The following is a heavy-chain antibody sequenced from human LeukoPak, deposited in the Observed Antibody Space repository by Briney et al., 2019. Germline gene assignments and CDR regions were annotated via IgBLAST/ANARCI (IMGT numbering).Heavy chain of an antibody. J-gene: IGHJ3*02. CDR1: GGSISSYY. D-gene: IGHD2-15*01. CDR3: ARRYCTGGTCYSFAFDI. Sequence: SETLSLTCTVSGGSISSYYWSWIRQPLGKGLEWIGYIYYSGSTNYNPSLKSRVTISLDTSKNQFSLKLSSVTAADTAVYYCARRYCTGGTCYSFAFDIWGQGTMVTVSS. V-gene: IGHV4-59*08. CDR2: IYYSGST.